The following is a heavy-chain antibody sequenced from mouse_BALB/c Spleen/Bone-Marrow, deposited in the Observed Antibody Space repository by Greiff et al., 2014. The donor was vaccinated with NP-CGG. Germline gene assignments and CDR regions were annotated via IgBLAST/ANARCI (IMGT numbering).Heavy chain of an antibody. J-gene: IGHJ4*01. CDR1: GYIFTSYW. Sequence: VQLQQSGAELVRPGASVKLSCKTSGYIFTSYWIHWIKQRSGRGLEWIARIYPGTGSNYYNEKFKGKATLTADKSSSTAYMQLSSLKSEDSAVYFCARTSNPAMDYWGQGTSVTVSS. CDR3: ARTSNPAMDY. D-gene: IGHD2-5*01. CDR2: IYPGTGSN. V-gene: IGHV1S132*01.